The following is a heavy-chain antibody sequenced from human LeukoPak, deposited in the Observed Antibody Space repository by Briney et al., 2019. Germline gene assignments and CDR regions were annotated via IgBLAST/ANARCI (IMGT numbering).Heavy chain of an antibody. Sequence: ASVKVSCKASGYTFTGYYMHWVRQAPGQGLEWMGWINPNSGGTNYAQKFQGRVTMTRDTSITTAYMELTRLRSDDTAVYYCARGDPIAAPYYYYYYYMDVWGKGTTVTVSS. CDR1: GYTFTGYY. CDR2: INPNSGGT. J-gene: IGHJ6*03. CDR3: ARGDPIAAPYYYYYYYMDV. D-gene: IGHD6-6*01. V-gene: IGHV1-2*02.